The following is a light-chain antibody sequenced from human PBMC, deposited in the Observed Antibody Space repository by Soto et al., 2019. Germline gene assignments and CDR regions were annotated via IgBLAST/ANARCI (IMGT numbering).Light chain of an antibody. CDR3: QQFNNYPWT. J-gene: IGKJ1*01. V-gene: IGKV1-5*03. Sequence: WLAWYQQKPGKAPKLLIYKASSLESGVPSRFSGSGSGTEFTLTISSLQPDDFATYYCQQFNNYPWTFGQGTRVEIK. CDR2: KAS. CDR1: W.